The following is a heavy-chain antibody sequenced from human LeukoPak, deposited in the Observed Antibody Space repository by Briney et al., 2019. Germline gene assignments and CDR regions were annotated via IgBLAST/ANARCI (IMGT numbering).Heavy chain of an antibody. J-gene: IGHJ4*02. CDR2: INHSGST. D-gene: IGHD2-21*02. CDR3: ARGGFYCGGDCYVDY. V-gene: IGHV4-34*01. Sequence: SETLSLTCAVYGGSFSPYYWSWIRQPPGKGLEWSGEINHSGSTNYNPSLKSRVTIHVDTSKIQFSLRLSSVTAADTAVYYCARGGFYCGGDCYVDYWGQGTLVTVSS. CDR1: GGSFSPYY.